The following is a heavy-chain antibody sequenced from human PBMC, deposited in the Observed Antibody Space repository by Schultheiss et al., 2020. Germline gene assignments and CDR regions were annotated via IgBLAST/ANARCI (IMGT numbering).Heavy chain of an antibody. D-gene: IGHD3-3*01. Sequence: SVKVSCKASGFTFTSSAVQWVRQARGQRLEWIGWIVVGSGNTNYAQKFQERVTITRDMSTSTAYMELSSLRSEDTAVYYCAARFIGVGSLTVDYWGQGTLVTVSS. V-gene: IGHV1-58*01. CDR2: IVVGSGNT. CDR1: GFTFTSSA. J-gene: IGHJ4*02. CDR3: AARFIGVGSLTVDY.